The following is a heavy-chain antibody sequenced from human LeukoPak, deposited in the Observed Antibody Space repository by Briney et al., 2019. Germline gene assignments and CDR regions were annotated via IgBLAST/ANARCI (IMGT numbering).Heavy chain of an antibody. CDR3: ARGTENYSSGWYGSPQDYYMDV. Sequence: GASVKVSCKASGYTFTSYDINWVRQAAGQGLEWMGWMNPNSGNTVYGQKIQGRVTMTRNTSISTAYMELSSLRSVDTAVYYCARGTENYSSGWYGSPQDYYMDVWGKGTTVTVSS. D-gene: IGHD6-19*01. J-gene: IGHJ6*03. CDR2: MNPNSGNT. CDR1: GYTFTSYD. V-gene: IGHV1-8*01.